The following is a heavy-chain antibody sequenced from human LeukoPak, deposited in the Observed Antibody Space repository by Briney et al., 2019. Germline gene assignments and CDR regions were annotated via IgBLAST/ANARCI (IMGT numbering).Heavy chain of an antibody. CDR2: VIGSSGAT. D-gene: IGHD3-3*01. V-gene: IGHV3-23*01. J-gene: IGHJ4*02. CDR3: AKGAYDFLEIAYFDY. Sequence: PGGSLRLSCAASGFTFSNAWMSWVRQAPGKGLEWVAVVIGSSGATDYADSVKGRFTISGDNSKNTLFLQMNSLRAEDTAIYYCAKGAYDFLEIAYFDYWGQGALVTVSS. CDR1: GFTFSNAW.